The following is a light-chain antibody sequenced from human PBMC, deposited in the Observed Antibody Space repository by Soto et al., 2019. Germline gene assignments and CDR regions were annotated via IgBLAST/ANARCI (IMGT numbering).Light chain of an antibody. Sequence: IPVSLSPSSMSASVGDRVTITCRASQRIVTCLTWYQQKPGKAPKLLIFAASSLQGAVPPRFSGRGSGTDFTLTIINLQPEDFVSDYCQQSYSARFTFGQGTKVDIK. CDR3: QQSYSARFT. CDR2: AAS. CDR1: QRIVTC. J-gene: IGKJ1*01. V-gene: IGKV1-39*01.